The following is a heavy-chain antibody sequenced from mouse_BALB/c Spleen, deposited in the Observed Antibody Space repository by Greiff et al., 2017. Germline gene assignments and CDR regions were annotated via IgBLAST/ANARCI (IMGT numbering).Heavy chain of an antibody. CDR1: GFNIKDTY. CDR3: ASNWDWYFDV. J-gene: IGHJ1*01. V-gene: IGHV14-3*02. Sequence: EVMLVESGAELVKPGASVKLSCTASGFNIKDTYMHWVKQRPEQGLEWIGRIDPANGNTKYDPKFQGKATITADTSSNTAYLQLSSLTSEDTAVYYCASNWDWYFDVWGAGTTVTVSS. CDR2: IDPANGNT. D-gene: IGHD4-1*01.